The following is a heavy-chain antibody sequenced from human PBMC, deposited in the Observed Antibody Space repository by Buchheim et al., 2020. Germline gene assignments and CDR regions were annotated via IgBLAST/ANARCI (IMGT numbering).Heavy chain of an antibody. D-gene: IGHD3-22*01. CDR2: ISSSSSTI. Sequence: EVQLVESGGGLVQPGGSLRLPCAASGFTFSSYSMNWVRQAPGKGLEWVSYISSSSSTIYYADSVKGRYTIPRDNAKNSLYLQMNSLRDEDTAVYYCGRVRGGGYYDSSGYFPWGQGTL. CDR3: GRVRGGGYYDSSGYFP. J-gene: IGHJ5*02. CDR1: GFTFSSYS. V-gene: IGHV3-48*02.